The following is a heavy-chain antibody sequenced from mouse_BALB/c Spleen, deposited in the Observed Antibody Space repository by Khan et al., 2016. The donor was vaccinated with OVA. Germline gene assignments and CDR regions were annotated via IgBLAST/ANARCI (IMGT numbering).Heavy chain of an antibody. CDR3: ARNSYPYAMDY. J-gene: IGHJ4*01. Sequence: QVQLKESGPGLVAPSQSLSITCTVSGFSLTDFGVHWVRQPPGKGLEWLVLIWSDGTTTYNSALKSRLSISKDTSKSQVFLKMNSLQTDDTAMYYLARNSYPYAMDYWGQGTSVTVSS. CDR2: IWSDGTT. V-gene: IGHV2-6*02. CDR1: GFSLTDFG.